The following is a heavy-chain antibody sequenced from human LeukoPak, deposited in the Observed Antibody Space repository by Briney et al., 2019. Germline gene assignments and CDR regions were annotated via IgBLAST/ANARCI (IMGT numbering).Heavy chain of an antibody. D-gene: IGHD5-18*01. CDR3: ARDRMDTALAFFFDY. V-gene: IGHV4-31*03. CDR1: GGSITSPGYF. J-gene: IGHJ4*02. Sequence: SQTLSLTCSVSGGSITSPGYFWTWIRQYPGRGLEWIGNIFYNGTTYYNPSFGGRVTASGDTSKNRFSLNLNSVTAADTAVYYCARDRMDTALAFFFDYWGQGTLVTVSS. CDR2: IFYNGTT.